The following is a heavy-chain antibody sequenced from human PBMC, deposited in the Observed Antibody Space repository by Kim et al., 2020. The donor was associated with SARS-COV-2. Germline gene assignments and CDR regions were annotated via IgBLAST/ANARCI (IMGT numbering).Heavy chain of an antibody. CDR3: TRGFKFGFDS. D-gene: IGHD3-16*01. Sequence: GGSLRLSCEASGFRFSDYNMNWVRQAPGKGLEWVGRARNRAESYSTDYAVSVKGRFSISRDESKNSVYLQMNSLISEDTAVYYCTRGFKFGFDSWGQGKLVTVSS. J-gene: IGHJ4*02. CDR1: GFRFSDYN. CDR2: ARNRAESYST. V-gene: IGHV3-72*01.